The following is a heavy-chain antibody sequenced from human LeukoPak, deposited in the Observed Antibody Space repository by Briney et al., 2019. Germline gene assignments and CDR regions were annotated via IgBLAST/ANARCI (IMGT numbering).Heavy chain of an antibody. CDR1: GFTFSDYW. J-gene: IGHJ4*02. Sequence: QTGGSLRLSCAASGFTFSDYWMSWVRQAPGQGLEWVAKINQDGREQHFVDSVKGRFTISRENAKNSLFLQMDSLRAEDTAVYYCTGGALDYWGQGALVTVSS. CDR3: TGGALDY. V-gene: IGHV3-7*04. CDR2: INQDGREQ.